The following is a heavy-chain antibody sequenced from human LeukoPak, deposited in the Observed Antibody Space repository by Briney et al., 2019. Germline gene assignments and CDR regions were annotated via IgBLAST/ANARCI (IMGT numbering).Heavy chain of an antibody. J-gene: IGHJ3*02. D-gene: IGHD3-10*01. CDR2: IYRSGST. Sequence: SETLSLTCAVSGGSISSGGYSWSWIRQPPRTGLEWIGYIYRSGSTYYNPSLKSRVTISVDRSKNQFSLKLSSVIAADTAVYYCASDYYGSGRGAFDIWGQGTMVTVSS. CDR3: ASDYYGSGRGAFDI. V-gene: IGHV4-30-2*01. CDR1: GGSISSGGYS.